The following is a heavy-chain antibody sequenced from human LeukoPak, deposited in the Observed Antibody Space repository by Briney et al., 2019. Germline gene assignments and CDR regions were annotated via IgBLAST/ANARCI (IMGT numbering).Heavy chain of an antibody. CDR1: GYSFTSYG. D-gene: IGHD2-2*01. CDR3: ARALLSTSSSPLDY. J-gene: IGHJ4*02. CDR2: ISAYNGNT. V-gene: IGHV1-18*01. Sequence: ASVKVSCKASGYSFTSYGISWVRQAPGQGLEWMGWISAYNGNTNYAQKLQGRVTMTTDTSTTTAYMELTSLRSDDTAVYYCARALLSTSSSPLDYWGPVTLVTVSS.